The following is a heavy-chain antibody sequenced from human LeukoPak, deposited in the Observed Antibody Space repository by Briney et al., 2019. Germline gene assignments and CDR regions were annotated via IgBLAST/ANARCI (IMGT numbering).Heavy chain of an antibody. V-gene: IGHV1-46*01. CDR1: GYTFTSYY. CDR2: INPSGGTT. CDR3: ARGGYEPYYYFMDV. D-gene: IGHD5-18*01. J-gene: IGHJ6*03. Sequence: ASVKVSCKASGYTFTSYYMHWVRQAPGQGLEWMGIINPSGGTTSYAQKFQGRVTITADESTSTAYMELSSLRSEDTAVYYCARGGYEPYYYFMDVWGKGTTVTVSS.